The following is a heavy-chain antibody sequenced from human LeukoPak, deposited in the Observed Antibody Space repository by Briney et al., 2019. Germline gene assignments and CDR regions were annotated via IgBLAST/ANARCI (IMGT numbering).Heavy chain of an antibody. CDR2: LSSSSSTI. V-gene: IGHV3-48*04. CDR1: GFTFSSYS. D-gene: IGHD4-23*01. J-gene: IGHJ4*02. Sequence: SGGSLRLSCAASGFTFSSYSMKWVRQAPGKGLEWVSYLSSSSSTIYYADSVKGRFTISRDNAKNSLYLQMNSLRAEDTAVYYCAREAVSPTVVLDYWGQGTLVTVSS. CDR3: AREAVSPTVVLDY.